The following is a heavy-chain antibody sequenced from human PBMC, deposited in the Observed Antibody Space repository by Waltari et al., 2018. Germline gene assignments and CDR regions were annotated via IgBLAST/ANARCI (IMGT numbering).Heavy chain of an antibody. CDR1: GYTFTDYA. CDR3: ARGGERSTWYSRFDP. J-gene: IGHJ5*02. CDR2: INWVKCKI. Sequence: QVQLVQSGAEVKKPGASVKVACKASGYTFTDYAVHWMRQAPGHGLEWVGWINWVKCKIKYAPKFEGRVTITRETSANTAYMELSRLVSEDTAVYYCARGGERSTWYSRFDPWGQGTLVSVSS. D-gene: IGHD6-13*01. V-gene: IGHV1-3*01.